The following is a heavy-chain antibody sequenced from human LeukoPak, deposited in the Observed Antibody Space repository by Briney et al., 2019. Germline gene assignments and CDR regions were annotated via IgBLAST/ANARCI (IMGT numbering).Heavy chain of an antibody. CDR1: GITFSIYW. V-gene: IGHV3-7*01. CDR3: SREYFDWSRNYYYGMDV. Sequence: PGGSLRLSCAASGITFSIYWMSWVRQAPGKGLEWVANIKQDGREKFYVDSVKGRFTISRDNAKNVLFLQMNSLRADDTGVYYCSREYFDWSRNYYYGMDVWGQGTTVTVSS. D-gene: IGHD3-9*01. CDR2: IKQDGREK. J-gene: IGHJ6*02.